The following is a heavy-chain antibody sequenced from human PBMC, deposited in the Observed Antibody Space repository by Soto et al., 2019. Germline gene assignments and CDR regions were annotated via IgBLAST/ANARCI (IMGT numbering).Heavy chain of an antibody. CDR2: INPNSGTT. CDR3: AREDHFAADY. CDR1: GYSFTDFY. V-gene: IGHV1-46*01. Sequence: QVQLVQSGAEVKKPGASMRVSCKASGYSFTDFYMYWVRQAPGQGPEWMGMINPNSGTTTYAPRFQGRVTMTRDRSTTTVYMELRSLGSEDTAVYYCAREDHFAADYWGQGTLVIVS. J-gene: IGHJ4*02.